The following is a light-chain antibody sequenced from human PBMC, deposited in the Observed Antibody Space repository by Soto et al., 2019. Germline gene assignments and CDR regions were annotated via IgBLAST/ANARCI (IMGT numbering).Light chain of an antibody. CDR1: SGDVGGYDY. CDR2: EVT. V-gene: IGLV2-14*01. Sequence: QSALTQPASVSGSPGQSIAISCTGTSGDVGGYDYVSWYQQHPDKDPKLMIYEVTKRPSWVSNRFSGSKSGNTASLTISGLQPEDEADYYCSSHASGSTRVFGSGTKVTVL. CDR3: SSHASGSTRV. J-gene: IGLJ1*01.